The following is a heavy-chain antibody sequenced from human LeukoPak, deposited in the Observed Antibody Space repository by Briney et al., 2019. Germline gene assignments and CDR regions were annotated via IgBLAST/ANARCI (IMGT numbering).Heavy chain of an antibody. Sequence: SETLSLTCTVSGYSISSGYYWGWIRQPPGKGLEWIGSIYHSGSTYYNPSLKSRVTISVDTSKNQFSLKLSSVTAADTAVYYCARGMVRGVPDYWGQGTLVTVSS. CDR2: IYHSGST. J-gene: IGHJ4*02. V-gene: IGHV4-38-2*02. CDR3: ARGMVRGVPDY. CDR1: GYSISSGYY. D-gene: IGHD3-10*01.